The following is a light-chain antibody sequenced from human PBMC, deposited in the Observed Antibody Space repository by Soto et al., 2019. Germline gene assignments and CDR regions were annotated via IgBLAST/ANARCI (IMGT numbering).Light chain of an antibody. CDR2: DAS. Sequence: EIVLTQSPATLSLSPGERATLSCRASQSVSNFLAWYQQKPGQAPRLLIYDASNRATGIPARFSGSGSGTDFTLTIRSLEPEDFAIYYCQQRTNWPLTTFGHGTKVDI. J-gene: IGKJ1*01. CDR1: QSVSNF. CDR3: QQRTNWPLTT. V-gene: IGKV3-11*01.